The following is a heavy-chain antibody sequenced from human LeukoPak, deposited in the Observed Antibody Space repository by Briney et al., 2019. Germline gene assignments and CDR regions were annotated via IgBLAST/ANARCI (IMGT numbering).Heavy chain of an antibody. D-gene: IGHD1-14*01. CDR3: ARDGDQMYEVYDY. Sequence: GGSLRLSCTTSGLTFSTSGFNWVRQAPGKGLEWVASIGPTGFDRYHADSVKGRFTISRDNAKNFLFLEMNSLRAEDTAVYYCARDGDQMYEVYDYWGQGTLVTVSS. V-gene: IGHV3-21*06. CDR2: IGPTGFDR. J-gene: IGHJ4*02. CDR1: GLTFSTSG.